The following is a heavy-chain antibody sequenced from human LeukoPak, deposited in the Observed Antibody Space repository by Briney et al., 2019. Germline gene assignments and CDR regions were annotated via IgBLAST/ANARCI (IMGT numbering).Heavy chain of an antibody. J-gene: IGHJ4*02. Sequence: SGGSLRLSCAASGFPFSDYGMYWVRQAPGKGLEWLAVISHDGSNKHYADSVKGRITISRDNSMNTLYLQMNGLTAEDTAVYYCAKVRWGSDNALDSWGQGTLVTGSS. CDR3: AKVRWGSDNALDS. D-gene: IGHD3-16*01. CDR1: GFPFSDYG. V-gene: IGHV3-30*18. CDR2: ISHDGSNK.